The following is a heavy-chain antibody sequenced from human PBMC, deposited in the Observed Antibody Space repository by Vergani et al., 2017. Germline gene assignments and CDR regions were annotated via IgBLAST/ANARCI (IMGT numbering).Heavy chain of an antibody. D-gene: IGHD6-19*01. J-gene: IGHJ5*02. V-gene: IGHV5-51*03. Sequence: EVQLVQSGAEVKKPGESLKISCKGSGYRFTSYWIGWVRQMPGKGLEWRGIIYPGDSDTRYSPSFQGQVTISADKSISTAYLQWSSLKASDTAMYYCARLAPAGWKWLRGWFDPWGQGTLVTVSS. CDR1: GYRFTSYW. CDR2: IYPGDSDT. CDR3: ARLAPAGWKWLRGWFDP.